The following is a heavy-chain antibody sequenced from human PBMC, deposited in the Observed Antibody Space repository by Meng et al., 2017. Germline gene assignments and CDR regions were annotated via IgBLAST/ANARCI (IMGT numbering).Heavy chain of an antibody. J-gene: IGHJ5*02. D-gene: IGHD3-22*01. CDR3: ARELSTMIVPGGWFDP. V-gene: IGHV4-59*01. CDR2: IYYSGST. Sequence: SKTLSLTCTVSGGSISSYYWSWIRQPPGKGLEWIGYIYYSGSTNYNPSLKSRVTISVDTSKNQFSLKLSSVTAADTAVYYCARELSTMIVPGGWFDPWGQGTLVTVSS. CDR1: GGSISSYY.